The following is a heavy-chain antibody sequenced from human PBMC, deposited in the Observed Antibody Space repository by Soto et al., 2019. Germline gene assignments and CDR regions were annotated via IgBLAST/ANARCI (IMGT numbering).Heavy chain of an antibody. Sequence: KKLEWVSAMSGSGGSTYYADSVEGRFTISRDHSKNTLYLQMNSLRAEGTAVYYCVKVFFFQAEDGIRDVRSVSAFLLNRSSDL. V-gene: IGHV3-23*01. J-gene: IGHJ2*01. CDR3: VKVFFFQAEDGIRDVRSVSAFLLNRSSDL. D-gene: IGHD3-10*02. CDR2: MSGSGGST.